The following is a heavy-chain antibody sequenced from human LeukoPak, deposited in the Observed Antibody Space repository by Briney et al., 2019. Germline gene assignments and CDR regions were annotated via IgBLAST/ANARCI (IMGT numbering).Heavy chain of an antibody. CDR3: ARDYDSRFRYFDINYYYYMDV. CDR2: IIPIFGTA. Sequence: GASVKVSCKASGGTFSSYAISWVRQAPGQGLEWMGGIIPIFGTANYAQKFQGRVTITTDESTSTAYMELSSPRSEDTAVYYCARDYDSRFRYFDINYYYYMDVWGKGTTVTVSS. J-gene: IGHJ6*03. D-gene: IGHD3-9*01. V-gene: IGHV1-69*05. CDR1: GGTFSSYA.